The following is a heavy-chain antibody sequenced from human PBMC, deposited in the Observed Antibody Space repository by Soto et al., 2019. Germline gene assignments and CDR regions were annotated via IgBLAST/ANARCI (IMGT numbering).Heavy chain of an antibody. Sequence: EVQLVESGGGLVQPGRSLRLSCAASGFTFDDYAMHWVRQAPGKGLEWVSGISWNSGSIGYADSVKGRFTISRDNAKNSLYLQMNSLRAEDTAVYYCAKDSDIVVVVAATSFDYWGQGTLVTVSS. V-gene: IGHV3-9*01. CDR1: GFTFDDYA. D-gene: IGHD2-15*01. CDR2: ISWNSGSI. J-gene: IGHJ4*02. CDR3: AKDSDIVVVVAATSFDY.